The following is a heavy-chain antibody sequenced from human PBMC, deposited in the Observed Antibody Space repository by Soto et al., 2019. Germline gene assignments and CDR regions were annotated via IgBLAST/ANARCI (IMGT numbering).Heavy chain of an antibody. V-gene: IGHV3-72*01. J-gene: IGHJ4*02. D-gene: IGHD3-10*01. CDR3: ARRPGSGRAVDY. CDR2: IRDKANSYTT. CDR1: GFTFSDHY. Sequence: EVQLVESGGGLVQPGGSLRLSCAASGFTFSDHYMDWVRQAPGKGLEWVGLIRDKANSYTTEYAASVRGRFTISGDESKNSVYLQMNRLKNEDTAVYYCARRPGSGRAVDYWCQGTRVTVSS.